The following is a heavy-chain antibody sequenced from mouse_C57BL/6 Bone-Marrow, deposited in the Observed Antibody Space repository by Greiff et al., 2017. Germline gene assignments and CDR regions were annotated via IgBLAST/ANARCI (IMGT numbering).Heavy chain of an antibody. V-gene: IGHV1-5*01. CDR3: TRDYGTWYYYFDY. CDR2: IYPGNSDT. CDR1: GYTFTSYW. J-gene: IGHJ2*01. D-gene: IGHD1-1*01. Sequence: VQLQQSGTVLARPGASVKMSCKTSGYTFTSYWMHWVKQRPGQGLEWIGAIYPGNSDTSYNQKFKGKAKLTAVTSASTAYMELSSLTNEDSAVYYCTRDYGTWYYYFDYWGQDTTLTVSS.